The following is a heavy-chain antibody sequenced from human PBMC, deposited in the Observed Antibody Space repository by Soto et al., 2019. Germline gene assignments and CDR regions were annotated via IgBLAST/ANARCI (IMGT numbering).Heavy chain of an antibody. D-gene: IGHD3-10*01. Sequence: PSETLSLTCAVYGGSFSGYYWSWIRQPPGKGLEWIGEINHSGSTNYNPSLKSRVTISVDTSKNQFSLKLSSVTAADTAVYYGARGYGRNFDYWGQGTLVTVSS. J-gene: IGHJ4*02. V-gene: IGHV4-34*01. CDR2: INHSGST. CDR1: GGSFSGYY. CDR3: ARGYGRNFDY.